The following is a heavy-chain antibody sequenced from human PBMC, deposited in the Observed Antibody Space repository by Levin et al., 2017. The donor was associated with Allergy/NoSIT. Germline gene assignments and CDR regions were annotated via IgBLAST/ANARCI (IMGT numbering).Heavy chain of an antibody. J-gene: IGHJ4*02. D-gene: IGHD6-13*01. CDR1: GGSISSYY. CDR3: ARLRIAAAGSSGTYYFDY. V-gene: IGHV4-59*08. Sequence: SQTLSLTCTVPGGSISSYYWSWIRQPPRKGLEWIGYIYYSGSTNYNPSLKSRVTISVDTSKNQFSLKLSSVTAADTAVCYCARLRIAAAGSSGTYYFDYWGQGTLVTVSS. CDR2: IYYSGST.